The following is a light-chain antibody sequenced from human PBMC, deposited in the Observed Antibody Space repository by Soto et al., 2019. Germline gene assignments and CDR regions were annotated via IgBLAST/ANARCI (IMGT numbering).Light chain of an antibody. CDR1: QSVSSN. V-gene: IGKV3-15*01. CDR3: QQYNNWPPYT. CDR2: GAS. J-gene: IGKJ2*01. Sequence: EIVMTQSPATLSVSPGERATLSCRASQSVSSNFAWYQQKPGQAPRLLIYGASTRATGIPARFSGSGSGTELTLTISSLQSEDFAVDYCQQYNNWPPYTFGQGTKLEIK.